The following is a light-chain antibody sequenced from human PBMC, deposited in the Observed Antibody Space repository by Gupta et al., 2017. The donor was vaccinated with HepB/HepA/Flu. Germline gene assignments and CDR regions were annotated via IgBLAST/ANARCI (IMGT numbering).Light chain of an antibody. J-gene: IGKJ5*01. CDR3: QQDGSSPIT. CDR1: QSVRSNY. CDR2: GAT. V-gene: IGKV3-20*01. Sequence: EIVLTQSPGTLSLSPGERATLSCRASQSVRSNYLAWYQQKPGQAPRLLIYGATSRASGTPDRFTGSGSGTDFTLTISRLESEDFAVYCCQQDGSSPITFGQGTRLEIK.